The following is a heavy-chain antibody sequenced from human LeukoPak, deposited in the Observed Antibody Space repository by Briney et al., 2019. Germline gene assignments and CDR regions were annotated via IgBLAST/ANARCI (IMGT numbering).Heavy chain of an antibody. CDR2: ISWNSGSI. CDR1: GFTFDDYA. Sequence: TGGSLRLSCAASGFTFDDYAMHWVRQAPGKGLEWVSGISWNSGSIGYADSVKGRFTISRDNSKNTLYLQMNSLRAEDTAVYYCARDPLSPSSGWLSFDYWGQGTLVTVSS. V-gene: IGHV3-9*01. D-gene: IGHD6-19*01. J-gene: IGHJ4*02. CDR3: ARDPLSPSSGWLSFDY.